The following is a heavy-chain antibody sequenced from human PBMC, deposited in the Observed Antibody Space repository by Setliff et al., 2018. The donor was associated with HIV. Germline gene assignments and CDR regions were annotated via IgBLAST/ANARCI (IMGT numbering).Heavy chain of an antibody. CDR1: GGTFSSYA. CDR2: IIAIFGET. D-gene: IGHD1-7*01. CDR3: TRDYAYDWNSVMDV. V-gene: IGHV1-69*06. J-gene: IGHJ6*03. Sequence: SVKVSCKASGGTFSSYAVTWVRQAPGQGLEWMGGIIAIFGETVHAQKFQGRVTMTEDTSTDTAYMELSGLRSEDTAVYYCTRDYAYDWNSVMDVWGKGTTVTVSS.